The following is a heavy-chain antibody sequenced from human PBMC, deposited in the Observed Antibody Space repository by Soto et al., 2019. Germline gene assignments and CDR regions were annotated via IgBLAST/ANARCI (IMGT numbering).Heavy chain of an antibody. J-gene: IGHJ4*02. D-gene: IGHD2-2*01. CDR2: IYHRVST. Sequence: QVQLQESGPGLVKPSGPLSLTCDVSGGSISSSNWWTWVRQPPGKGLEWIGEIYHRVSTNYHASLQSRVLSSVDQSRTQFSLNLSSLTAADTAVYYGARGIYCSNTRCRFDYWGPGPLVTVS. CDR3: ARGIYCSNTRCRFDY. CDR1: GGSISSSNW. V-gene: IGHV4-4*02.